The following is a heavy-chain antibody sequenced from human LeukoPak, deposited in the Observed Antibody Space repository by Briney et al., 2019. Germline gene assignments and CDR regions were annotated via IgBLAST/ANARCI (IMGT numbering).Heavy chain of an antibody. D-gene: IGHD1-26*01. CDR1: GGSISSSSYY. Sequence: SETLSLTCTVSGGSISSSSYYWGWIRQPPGKGLEWIGSIYYSGSTYYNPSLKSRVTISVDTSKNQFSLKLRSVTAADTAMYYCARRNTDSGSYSEFDYWGQGTLVTVSS. CDR3: ARRNTDSGSYSEFDY. J-gene: IGHJ4*02. V-gene: IGHV4-39*07. CDR2: IYYSGST.